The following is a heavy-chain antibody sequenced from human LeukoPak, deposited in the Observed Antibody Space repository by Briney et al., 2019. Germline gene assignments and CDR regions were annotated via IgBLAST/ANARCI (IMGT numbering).Heavy chain of an antibody. J-gene: IGHJ4*02. CDR2: IYYSGST. CDR3: ARDSGSYLAGTYYFDY. D-gene: IGHD1-26*01. Sequence: PSETLSLTCTVSGASISRSSYYWGWIRQPPGKGLEWIGSIYYSGSTYYNPSLKSRVTISVDRSKNQFSLKLSSVTAADTAVYYCARDSGSYLAGTYYFDYWGQGTLVTVSS. V-gene: IGHV4-39*07. CDR1: GASISRSSYY.